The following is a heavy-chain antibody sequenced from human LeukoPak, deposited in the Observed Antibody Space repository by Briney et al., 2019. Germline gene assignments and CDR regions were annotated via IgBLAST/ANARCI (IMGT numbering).Heavy chain of an antibody. V-gene: IGHV1-18*01. CDR3: ARTKPSWCTNGVCLNWFDP. Sequence: ASVKVSCKASGYTFTSYGIGWVRQAPGQGLEWMGWISAYNGNTNYAQKLQGRVTMTTDTSTSTAYMELRSLRSDDTAVYYCARTKPSWCTNGVCLNWFDPWGQGTLVTVSS. CDR2: ISAYNGNT. CDR1: GYTFTSYG. D-gene: IGHD2-8*01. J-gene: IGHJ5*02.